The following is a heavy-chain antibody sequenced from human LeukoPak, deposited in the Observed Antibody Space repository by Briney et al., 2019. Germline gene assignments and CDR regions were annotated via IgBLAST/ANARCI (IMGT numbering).Heavy chain of an antibody. CDR3: ARVFYARSPYDYGDYYFDY. D-gene: IGHD4-17*01. J-gene: IGHJ4*02. CDR2: INQSGIT. Sequence: SESLSLTCTVSGGSIYNYYWSWIRQPPGKGLEWIGEINQSGITNYNPSLKSPVTISVDTSKNQFSLKLSSVTAADTAVYYCARVFYARSPYDYGDYYFDYWGQGTLVTVSS. CDR1: GGSIYNYY. V-gene: IGHV4-34*01.